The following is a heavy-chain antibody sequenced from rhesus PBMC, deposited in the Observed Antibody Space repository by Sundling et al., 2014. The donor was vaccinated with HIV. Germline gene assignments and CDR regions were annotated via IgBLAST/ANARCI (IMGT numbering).Heavy chain of an antibody. Sequence: QLQLQESGPGLVRPSETLSLTCAVSGGSISNNYWSWIRQSPGKGLEWIGRISGRGERIDYNPSLKSRVTISTDTSKNQFSLKLRSVTAADTAVYYCAGGIVVAVSATVAGYWGQGVLVTVSS. D-gene: IGHD2-39*02. CDR2: ISGRGERI. CDR3: AGGIVVAVSATVAGY. J-gene: IGHJ4*01. CDR1: GGSISNNY. V-gene: IGHV4-173*01.